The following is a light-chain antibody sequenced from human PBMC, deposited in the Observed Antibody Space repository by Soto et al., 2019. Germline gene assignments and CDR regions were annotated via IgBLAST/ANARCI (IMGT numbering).Light chain of an antibody. V-gene: IGLV2-8*01. J-gene: IGLJ1*01. CDR3: KSYAGSNTYV. CDR2: EVV. Sequence: QSVLAQPPSASGSPGQSVTISCTGTKNDIGVYDFVSWYQHHPGKAPRLIIYEVVQRPSGVPDRFSGSKSGKTASLTVSGLQAADEADYFCKSYAGSNTYVSGSGTKVTVL. CDR1: KNDIGVYDF.